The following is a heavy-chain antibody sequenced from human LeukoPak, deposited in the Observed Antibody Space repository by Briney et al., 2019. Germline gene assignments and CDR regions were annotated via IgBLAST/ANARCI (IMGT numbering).Heavy chain of an antibody. CDR1: GYSISSGYY. Sequence: SETLSLTCTVSGYSISSGYYWGWIRQPPGKGREWIGSIYHSGSTYYNPSLKSRVTISVDTSKNQFSLKLSSVTAADTAVYYCARDSREASFDIWGQGTMVTVSS. D-gene: IGHD5-24*01. CDR3: ARDSREASFDI. V-gene: IGHV4-38-2*02. CDR2: IYHSGST. J-gene: IGHJ3*02.